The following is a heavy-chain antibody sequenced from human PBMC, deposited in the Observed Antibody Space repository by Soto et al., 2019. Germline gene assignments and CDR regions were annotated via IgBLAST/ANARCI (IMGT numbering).Heavy chain of an antibody. CDR2: ISYDGSNK. J-gene: IGHJ5*02. D-gene: IGHD1-26*01. CDR3: ARYIGKTNWFDP. Sequence: GGSLRLSCAASGFTFSSYAMHWVRQAPGKGLEWVAVISYDGSNKYYADSVKGRFTISRDNSKNTLYLQMNSLRAEDTAVYYCARYIGKTNWFDPWGQGTLVTVSS. V-gene: IGHV3-30-3*01. CDR1: GFTFSSYA.